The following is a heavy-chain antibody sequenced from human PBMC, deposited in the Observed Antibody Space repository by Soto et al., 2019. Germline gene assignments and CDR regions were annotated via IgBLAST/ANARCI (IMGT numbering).Heavy chain of an antibody. V-gene: IGHV1-69*06. CDR1: GGTFSSYA. D-gene: IGHD3-22*01. CDR3: ARELSITMIRYYYYYGMDV. Sequence: SVKVSCKASGGTFSSYAISWVRQAPGQGLEWMGGIIPISGTANYAQKFQGRVTITADKSTSTAYMELSSLRSEDTAVYYCARELSITMIRYYYYYGMDVWGQGTTVTVSS. J-gene: IGHJ6*02. CDR2: IIPISGTA.